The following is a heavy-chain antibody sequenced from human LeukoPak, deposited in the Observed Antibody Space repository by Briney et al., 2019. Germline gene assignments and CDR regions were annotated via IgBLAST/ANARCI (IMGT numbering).Heavy chain of an antibody. Sequence: SETLSLTCTVSRGSISSSSYFWGWIRQPPGKELEWIGSIYYSGSTYYNPSLKSRVTISVDTSKNQFSLKLSSVTAADTAVYYCARLRDIVVVVAATYFDYWGQGTLVTVSS. CDR2: IYYSGST. CDR1: RGSISSSSYF. D-gene: IGHD2-15*01. J-gene: IGHJ4*02. CDR3: ARLRDIVVVVAATYFDY. V-gene: IGHV4-39*01.